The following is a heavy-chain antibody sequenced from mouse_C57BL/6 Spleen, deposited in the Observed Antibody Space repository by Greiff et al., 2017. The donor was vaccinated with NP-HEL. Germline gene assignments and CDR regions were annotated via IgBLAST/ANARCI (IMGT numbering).Heavy chain of an antibody. CDR3: ARSGSRQVRLREKNYFDY. CDR2: VYTYNGGN. Sequence: EVQLQQSGPVLVKPGPSVKISCKASGFTFTDYYMHWVKQSHGKSLEWIGLVYTYNGGNSYNQKFKGKATLTVDTSTITAYMELNSLTSEDSAVYYCARSGSRQVRLREKNYFDYWGQGTTLTVSS. CDR1: GFTFTDYY. D-gene: IGHD3-2*02. J-gene: IGHJ2*01. V-gene: IGHV1-36*01.